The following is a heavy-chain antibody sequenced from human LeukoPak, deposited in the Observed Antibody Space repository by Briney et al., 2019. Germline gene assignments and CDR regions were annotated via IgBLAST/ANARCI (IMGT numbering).Heavy chain of an antibody. CDR3: ARAFEYYYDSDGYYPAGY. D-gene: IGHD3-22*01. CDR2: ISRDGVTT. V-gene: IGHV3-74*01. Sequence: PGGSLRLSCVASGFTFSSYWMHWVRQVPGKGLVWVSRISRDGVTTKYADSVKGRFTISRDNAKNTLFLHMNSLRVEDTAVYYCARAFEYYYDSDGYYPAGYWGQGSLVIVSS. J-gene: IGHJ4*02. CDR1: GFTFSSYW.